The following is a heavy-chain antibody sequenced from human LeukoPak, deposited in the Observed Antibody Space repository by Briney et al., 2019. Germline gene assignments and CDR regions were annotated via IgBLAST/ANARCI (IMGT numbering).Heavy chain of an antibody. J-gene: IGHJ3*02. V-gene: IGHV1-69*06. CDR3: ARDRLMRYSATVTTKAFDI. CDR1: GGTFTSYA. CDR2: IIPIFGTA. Sequence: SVKVSCTASGGTFTSYAISWVRQAPGQGLEWMGGIIPIFGTANYAQKFQGRVTITADKSTSTAYMELSSLRSEDTAVYYCARDRLMRYSATVTTKAFDIWGRGTMVTVSS. D-gene: IGHD4-17*01.